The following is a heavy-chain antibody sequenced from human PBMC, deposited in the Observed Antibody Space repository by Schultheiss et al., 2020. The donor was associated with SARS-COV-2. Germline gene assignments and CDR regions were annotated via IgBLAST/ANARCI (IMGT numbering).Heavy chain of an antibody. CDR3: ARWFRPGGGAFDI. V-gene: IGHV4-34*01. CDR1: GGPFSGYY. Sequence: SQTLSLTCAVFGGPFSGYYWSWIRQPPGKGLEWIGEINHSGSTNYNPSLKSRVTISVDKSKNQFSLKLSSVTAADTAVYYCARWFRPGGGAFDIWGQGTMVTVSS. D-gene: IGHD3-10*01. CDR2: INHSGST. J-gene: IGHJ3*02.